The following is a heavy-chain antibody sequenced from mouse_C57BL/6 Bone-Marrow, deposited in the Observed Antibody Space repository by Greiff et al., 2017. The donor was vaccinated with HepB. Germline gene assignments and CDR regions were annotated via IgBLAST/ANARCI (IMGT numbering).Heavy chain of an antibody. CDR3: TTTVVASMDY. CDR2: IRLKSDNYAT. V-gene: IGHV6-3*01. CDR1: GFTFSNYW. Sequence: EVQLQESGGGLVQPGGSMKLSCVASGFTFSNYWMNWVRQSPEKGLEWVAQIRLKSDNYATHYAESVKGMFTISRDDSKSSVYLQMNNLRAEDTGIYYCTTTVVASMDYWGQGTSVTVSS. D-gene: IGHD1-1*01. J-gene: IGHJ4*01.